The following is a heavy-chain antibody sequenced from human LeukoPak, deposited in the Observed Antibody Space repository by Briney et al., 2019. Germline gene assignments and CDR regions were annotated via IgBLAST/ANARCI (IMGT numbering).Heavy chain of an antibody. CDR3: ARDAIYGYFDY. J-gene: IGHJ4*02. D-gene: IGHD4-17*01. V-gene: IGHV3-21*01. CDR1: GFTFSSYS. Sequence: GGSLRLSCSASGFTFSSYSMNWVRQAPGRGLEWVSSISSSSSYIYYADSVKGRFTISRDNAKNSLYLQMNSLRAEDTAVYYCARDAIYGYFDYWGQGTLVTVSS. CDR2: ISSSSSYI.